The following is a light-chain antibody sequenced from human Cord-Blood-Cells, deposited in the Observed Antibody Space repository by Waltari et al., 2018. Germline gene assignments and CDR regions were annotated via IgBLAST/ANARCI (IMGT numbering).Light chain of an antibody. CDR1: SSNLGSNY. CDR3: AAWDDSLSAVV. CDR2: RNN. J-gene: IGLJ2*01. V-gene: IGLV1-47*01. Sequence: QSVLTQPPSASGTPGQRVTISCSGSSSNLGSNYVYWYQQLPGPAPQLLIYRNNQRPSGVPDRFSGSKSGTSASLAISGLRSEDEADYYCAAWDDSLSAVVFGGGTKLTVL.